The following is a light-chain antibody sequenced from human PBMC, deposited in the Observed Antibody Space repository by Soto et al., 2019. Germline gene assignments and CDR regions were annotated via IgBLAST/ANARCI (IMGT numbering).Light chain of an antibody. Sequence: EMVLTQSPGALSVAPGETLSLSCTASEAINNNFVAWYQQRPGQVPRLLMYGASIRVSGVPDRISGRRSGTGFILNIARVEPEDSEVYFCQQYHLSPLTFGGGTQV. CDR2: GAS. CDR1: EAINNNF. CDR3: QQYHLSPLT. J-gene: IGKJ4*01. V-gene: IGKV3-20*01.